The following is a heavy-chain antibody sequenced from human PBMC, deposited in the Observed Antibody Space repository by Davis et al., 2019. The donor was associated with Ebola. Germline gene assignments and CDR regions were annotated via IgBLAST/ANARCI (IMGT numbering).Heavy chain of an antibody. V-gene: IGHV1-18*01. CDR1: GYTFSGYA. CDR2: INVYNGHT. Sequence: AASVKVSCKTSGYTFSGYAISWVRQAPGQGLEWIGRINVYNGHTNYAQNFQGRVTVSTDTSTSIAYMELRSLQSDDTALYYCARDATTVTTIWFDPWGQGTLVTVSS. CDR3: ARDATTVTTIWFDP. D-gene: IGHD4-17*01. J-gene: IGHJ5*02.